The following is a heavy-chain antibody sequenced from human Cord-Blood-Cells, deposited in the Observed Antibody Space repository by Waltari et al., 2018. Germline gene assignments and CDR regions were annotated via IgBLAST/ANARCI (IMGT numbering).Heavy chain of an antibody. Sequence: EVQLVESGGGLIQPGGSMSLCCAASGLPVRSHSMSWVSQAPGKGLEWVAVIYSGGSTYYADSVKGRFTISRDNSKNTLYLQMNSLRAEDTAVYYCARVIAAAAFDIGGQGTMVTVSS. J-gene: IGHJ3*02. CDR2: IYSGGST. D-gene: IGHD6-13*01. CDR1: GLPVRSHS. CDR3: ARVIAAAAFDI. V-gene: IGHV3-53*01.